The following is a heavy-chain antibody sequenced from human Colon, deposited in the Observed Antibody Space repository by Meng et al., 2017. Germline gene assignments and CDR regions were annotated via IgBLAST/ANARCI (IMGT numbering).Heavy chain of an antibody. Sequence: AQRRGLGPGLVKPSGTLSLPCAVSGGSISSNGWSWVRQPPGKGLEWIGEFFHTGRTNYDPSLKSRVTISVDKSNNQFSLKLTSVTAADTAVYYCARHISILGQRGFDYWGQGTLVTVSS. CDR2: FFHTGRT. V-gene: IGHV4-4*02. CDR3: ARHISILGQRGFDY. CDR1: GGSISSNG. J-gene: IGHJ4*02. D-gene: IGHD3/OR15-3a*01.